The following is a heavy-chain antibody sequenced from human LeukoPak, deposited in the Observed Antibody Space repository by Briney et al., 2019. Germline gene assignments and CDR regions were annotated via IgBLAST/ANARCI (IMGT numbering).Heavy chain of an antibody. CDR2: IKQDGSEK. V-gene: IGHV3-7*01. D-gene: IGHD4-11*01. CDR1: GFTFSNYW. J-gene: IGHJ6*03. Sequence: GGSLRLSCTASGFTFSNYWMTWVRQAPGKGLEWVANIKQDGSEKYYVGSVRGRLTISRDNAKNSLYLQMNSLRAEDTAVYYCAKDGTTGVNYYYYYYMDVWGKGTTVTVSS. CDR3: AKDGTTGVNYYYYYYMDV.